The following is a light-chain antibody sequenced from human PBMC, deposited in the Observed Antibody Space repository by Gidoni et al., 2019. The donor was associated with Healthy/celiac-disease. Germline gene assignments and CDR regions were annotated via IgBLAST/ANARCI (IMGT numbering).Light chain of an antibody. CDR3: QQYGSSPPAIT. V-gene: IGKV3-20*01. J-gene: IGKJ3*01. CDR2: GAS. CDR1: QSVSSSY. Sequence: EIVLTQSPGTLSLSPGERATLSCRASQSVSSSYLAWYQQKPGQAPSLLIYGASSRATGIPDRFSGSGSGTDFTLTISRLEPEDFAVYYCQQYGSSPPAITFGPGTKVDIK.